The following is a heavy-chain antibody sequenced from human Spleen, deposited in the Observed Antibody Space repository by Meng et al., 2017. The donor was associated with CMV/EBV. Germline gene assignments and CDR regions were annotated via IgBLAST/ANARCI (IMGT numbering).Heavy chain of an antibody. J-gene: IGHJ4*02. CDR2: LIPVFGAP. V-gene: IGHV1-69*05. CDR3: ARGPKIPLGGVNLWPLEH. CDR1: FHTFA. D-gene: IGHD3-16*01. Sequence: FHTFAISWVRQAAGQGLEWMGGLIPVFGAPDYAQKFQERLTITTDESTSSAYMELSSLTFEDTAVYFCARGPKIPLGGVNLWPLEHWGQGSLVTVSS.